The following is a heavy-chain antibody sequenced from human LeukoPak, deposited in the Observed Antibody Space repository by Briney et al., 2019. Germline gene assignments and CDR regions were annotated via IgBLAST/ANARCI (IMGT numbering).Heavy chain of an antibody. J-gene: IGHJ4*02. CDR3: ARASGGPYYGSGNFDY. CDR1: GFTFSSYE. V-gene: IGHV3-48*03. D-gene: IGHD3-10*01. CDR2: IRSSGSTI. Sequence: PGGSLRLSCAASGFTFSSYEMNWVRQAPGKGLEWVSYIRSSGSTIYYADSVKGRFTIFRDNAKNSLYLQMSSLRAEDTAVYYCARASGGPYYGSGNFDYWGQGTLVTVSS.